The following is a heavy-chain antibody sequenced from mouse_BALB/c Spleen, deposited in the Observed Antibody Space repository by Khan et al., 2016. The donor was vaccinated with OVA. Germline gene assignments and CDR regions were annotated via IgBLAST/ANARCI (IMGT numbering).Heavy chain of an antibody. CDR2: ISYSGST. CDR1: GYSITSDYA. CDR3: ASELGRYYAMDY. Sequence: EVQLQESGPGLVKPSQSLSLTYTVTGYSITSDYAWNWIRQFPGNKLEWMGCISYSGSTNYSPSLKSRISITRDTSKNQFFLQLNSVTAEDTATYYCASELGRYYAMDYWGQGTSVTVSS. V-gene: IGHV3-2*02. J-gene: IGHJ4*01.